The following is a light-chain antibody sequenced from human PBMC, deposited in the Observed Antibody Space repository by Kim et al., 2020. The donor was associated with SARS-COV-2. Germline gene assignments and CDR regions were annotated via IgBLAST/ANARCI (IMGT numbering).Light chain of an antibody. CDR1: SSDVGSYNL. J-gene: IGLJ2*01. CDR3: CSYAGRSFI. Sequence: QSALTQPASVSESPGQSITISCTGTSSDVGSYNLFSWYQQHPVKAPKLIIYEVNKRPSGVSDRFSGSKSGNTASLTISGLQAEDDDDYFCCSYAGRSFIFGGGTQLTVL. CDR2: EVN. V-gene: IGLV2-23*02.